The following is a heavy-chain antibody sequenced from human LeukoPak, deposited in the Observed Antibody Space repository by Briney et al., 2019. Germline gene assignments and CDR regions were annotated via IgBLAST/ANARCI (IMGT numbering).Heavy chain of an antibody. CDR3: AKEVPAAISGAFDI. V-gene: IGHV3-15*01. J-gene: IGHJ3*02. CDR1: GFTFSNAW. CDR2: IKSKTEGGTT. Sequence: GGSLRLSCAASGFTFSNAWMSWVRQAPGKGLEWVGRIKSKTEGGTTDYAAPVKGRFTISRDDSKNTLYLQMNSLETEDTAVYYCAKEVPAAISGAFDIWGQGTMVTVSS. D-gene: IGHD2-2*02.